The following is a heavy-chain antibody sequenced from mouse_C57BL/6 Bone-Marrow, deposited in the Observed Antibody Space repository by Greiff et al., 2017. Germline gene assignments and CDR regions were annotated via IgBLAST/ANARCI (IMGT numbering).Heavy chain of an antibody. CDR1: GYTFTSYW. Sequence: VKLQQSGAELVKPGASVKLSCKASGYTFTSYWMHWVKQRPGQGLEWIGMIHPNSGSTNYNEKFKSKATLTVDKSSSTAYMQLSSLTSEDSAVYYCARGTVVAVYYYAMDYWGQGTSVTVSS. CDR2: IHPNSGST. CDR3: ARGTVVAVYYYAMDY. J-gene: IGHJ4*01. D-gene: IGHD1-1*01. V-gene: IGHV1-64*01.